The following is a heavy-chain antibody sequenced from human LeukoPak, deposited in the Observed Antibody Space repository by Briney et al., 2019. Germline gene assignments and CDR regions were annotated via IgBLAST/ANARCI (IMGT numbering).Heavy chain of an antibody. CDR2: ISGSGGST. CDR1: GFTFSSYA. CDR3: AKGYCSSTSCYFHY. J-gene: IGHJ4*01. V-gene: IGHV3-23*01. Sequence: GGSLRLSCAASGFTFSSYAVSWVRQAPGKGLEWVSAISGSGGSTYYADSVKGRFTISRDNSKNTLYLQMNSLRAEDTAVYYCAKGYCSSTSCYFHYWGQGTLVTVSS. D-gene: IGHD2-2*01.